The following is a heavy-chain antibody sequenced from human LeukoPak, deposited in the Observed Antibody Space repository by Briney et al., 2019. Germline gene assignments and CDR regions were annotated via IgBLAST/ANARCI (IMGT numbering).Heavy chain of an antibody. D-gene: IGHD4-17*01. CDR2: INGDGSST. J-gene: IGHJ4*02. Sequence: GGSLRLSCAASGFTFSSYWMHWVRQAPGKGLVWVSRINGDGSSTSYADSVKGRFTISRDNAKNSLYLQMNSLRAEDTALYYCAKDSGDLLIDYWGQGTLVTVSS. V-gene: IGHV3-74*01. CDR1: GFTFSSYW. CDR3: AKDSGDLLIDY.